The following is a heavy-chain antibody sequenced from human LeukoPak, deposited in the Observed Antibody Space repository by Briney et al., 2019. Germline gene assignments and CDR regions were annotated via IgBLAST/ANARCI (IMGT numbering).Heavy chain of an antibody. CDR2: ISYDGSNK. CDR1: GFTFSSYG. J-gene: IGHJ6*02. CDR3: AKDGYYYDSSYYGMDV. V-gene: IGHV3-30*18. Sequence: GGFLRLSCAASGFTFSSYGMHWVRQAPGKGLEWVAVISYDGSNKYYADSVKGRFTISRDNSKNTLYLQMNSLRAEDTAVYYCAKDGYYYDSSYYGMDVWGQGTTVTVSS. D-gene: IGHD3-22*01.